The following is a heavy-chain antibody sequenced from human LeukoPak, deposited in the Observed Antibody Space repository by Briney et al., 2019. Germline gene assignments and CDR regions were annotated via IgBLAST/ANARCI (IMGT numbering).Heavy chain of an antibody. Sequence: ASVKVSCKASGYTFTSYDINWMRQATGQGLEWMGWMNPNSGNTGYAQKFQGRVTMTRNTSISTAYMELSSLRSEDTAVYYCARGSTMIVVDLGRLDPWGQRTLVTVSS. CDR1: GYTFTSYD. D-gene: IGHD3-22*01. V-gene: IGHV1-8*01. CDR2: MNPNSGNT. CDR3: ARGSTMIVVDLGRLDP. J-gene: IGHJ5*02.